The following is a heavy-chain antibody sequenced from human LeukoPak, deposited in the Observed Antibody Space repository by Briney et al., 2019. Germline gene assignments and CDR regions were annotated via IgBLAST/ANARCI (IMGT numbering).Heavy chain of an antibody. J-gene: IGHJ4*02. Sequence: GGSLRLSCAASGFTFSSYSMNWVRQAPGKGLEWVSSISSSSSYIYYADSVKGRFTISRDNAKNSLYLQMNSLRAEDTAVYYCARGVHCSGGSCYDPNFDYWGQGTLVTVSS. CDR3: ARGVHCSGGSCYDPNFDY. D-gene: IGHD2-15*01. CDR1: GFTFSSYS. V-gene: IGHV3-21*01. CDR2: ISSSSSYI.